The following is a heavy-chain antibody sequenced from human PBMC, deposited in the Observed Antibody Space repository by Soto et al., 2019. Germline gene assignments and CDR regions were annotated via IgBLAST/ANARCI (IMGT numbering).Heavy chain of an antibody. D-gene: IGHD1-26*01. CDR2: ISGSGFKK. Sequence: AGGSLILSCAASGFAFRSYAMSWVRQAPGKGLEWVSSISGSGFKKYYADSVKGRFTISRDNSKSTVYLELNNLSAEDTAVYHCAKNQGVELVPLATVDWFDPWGQGSVVTVSS. CDR1: GFAFRSYA. J-gene: IGHJ5*02. CDR3: AKNQGVELVPLATVDWFDP. V-gene: IGHV3-23*01.